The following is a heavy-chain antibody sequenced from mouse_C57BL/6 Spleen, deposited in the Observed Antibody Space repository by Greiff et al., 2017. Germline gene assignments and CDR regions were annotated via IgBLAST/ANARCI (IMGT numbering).Heavy chain of an antibody. Sequence: DVMLVESGGGLVKPGGSLKLSCAASGFTFSDYGMHWVRQAPEKGLEWVAYISSGSSTIYSADTVKGRFTLSRDNAKNTLFLQMTSLRSEDTAMXYGARPYYDYDEDAMDYWGQGTSVTVSS. V-gene: IGHV5-17*01. J-gene: IGHJ4*01. D-gene: IGHD2-4*01. CDR1: GFTFSDYG. CDR2: ISSGSSTI. CDR3: ARPYYDYDEDAMDY.